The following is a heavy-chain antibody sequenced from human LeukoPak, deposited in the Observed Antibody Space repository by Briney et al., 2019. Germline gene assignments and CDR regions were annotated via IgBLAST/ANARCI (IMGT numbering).Heavy chain of an antibody. CDR1: GXTFSSYG. Sequence: PGRSLRLSCAASGXTFSSYGMHWVRQAPGKGLEWVAVIWYDGSNKYYADSVKGRFTISRDNSKNTLFLQMNSLRAEDTAVYYCARCAERIHDPENYFDYWGQGILVTVSS. CDR3: ARCAERIHDPENYFDY. D-gene: IGHD1-1*01. J-gene: IGHJ4*02. CDR2: IWYDGSNK. V-gene: IGHV3-33*01.